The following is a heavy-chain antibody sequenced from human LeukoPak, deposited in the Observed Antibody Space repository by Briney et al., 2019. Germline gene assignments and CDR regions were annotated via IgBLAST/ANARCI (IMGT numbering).Heavy chain of an antibody. J-gene: IGHJ4*02. CDR2: IGIDSGNT. CDR3: ARGRFSSGWPLNRYFDY. V-gene: IGHV3-48*01. Sequence: GGSLRLSCAASGFTFSDYSMNWVRQAPGKGLEWISYIGIDSGNTNYADSVKGRFTISGDKAKNSLYLQMNSLRVEDTAVYYCARGRFSSGWPLNRYFDYWGQGTLVTVSS. D-gene: IGHD6-19*01. CDR1: GFTFSDYS.